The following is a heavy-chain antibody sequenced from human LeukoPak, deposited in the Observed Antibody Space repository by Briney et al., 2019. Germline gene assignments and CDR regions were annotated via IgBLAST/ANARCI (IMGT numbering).Heavy chain of an antibody. Sequence: ASVKLSLKSSGYTFTVYYMHWVRQPPGQGLEWMGWINLNSGGTNYAQKFQGRVTMTRDTSISTAYTALSRLRSDDTAVYYCVRDRRPVATTTHYYGMDVWGQGTTVTVSS. D-gene: IGHD5-12*01. J-gene: IGHJ6*02. CDR2: INLNSGGT. V-gene: IGHV1-2*02. CDR1: GYTFTVYY. CDR3: VRDRRPVATTTHYYGMDV.